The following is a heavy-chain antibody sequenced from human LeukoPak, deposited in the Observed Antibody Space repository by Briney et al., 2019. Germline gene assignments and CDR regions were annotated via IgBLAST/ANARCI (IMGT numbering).Heavy chain of an antibody. J-gene: IGHJ6*03. CDR3: ARRPSVLRYLDWLRYYMDV. Sequence: SETLSLTCAVYGGSFSGYYWSWIRQPPGKGLEWIGEINHSGSTNYNPSLKSRVTISVDTSKNQFSLKLSSVTAADTAVYYCARRPSVLRYLDWLRYYMDVWGKGTTVTVSS. D-gene: IGHD3-9*01. V-gene: IGHV4-34*01. CDR1: GGSFSGYY. CDR2: INHSGST.